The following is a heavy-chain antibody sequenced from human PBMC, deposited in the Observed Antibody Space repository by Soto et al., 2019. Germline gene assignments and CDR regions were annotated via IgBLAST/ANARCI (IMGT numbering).Heavy chain of an antibody. D-gene: IGHD3-10*01. J-gene: IGHJ4*02. CDR1: GTSIRSDY. Sequence: SDTLSLTCTVSGTSIRSDYWIWIRQPPGRGLEWIGVFYNSGTTNYNPSLKSRVTISGDTSKNQFSLNLRSVTAADTAVYYCARDGSGRPATYWGQGILVTVSS. V-gene: IGHV4-59*01. CDR3: ARDGSGRPATY. CDR2: FYNSGTT.